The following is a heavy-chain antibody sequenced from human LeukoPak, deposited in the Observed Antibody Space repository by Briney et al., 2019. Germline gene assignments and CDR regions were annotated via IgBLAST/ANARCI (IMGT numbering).Heavy chain of an antibody. J-gene: IGHJ2*01. Sequence: GGSLRLSCAASGFTFSSYAMSWVRPAPGKGLEWVSAIIGSGGSTYYADSVKGRFTISRDNSKSTLYLQMNTLSAQDTAVYSCSKPYYYDSSGHWCFDLWGRGTLVTVSS. CDR3: SKPYYYDSSGHWCFDL. CDR1: GFTFSSYA. D-gene: IGHD3-22*01. CDR2: IIGSGGST. V-gene: IGHV3-23*01.